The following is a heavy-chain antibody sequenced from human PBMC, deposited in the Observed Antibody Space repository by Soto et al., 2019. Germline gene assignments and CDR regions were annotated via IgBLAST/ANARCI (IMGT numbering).Heavy chain of an antibody. V-gene: IGHV3-43*01. Sequence: PGGSLRLSCAASGFTFDDYTMHWVRQAPGKGLEWVSLIGWDGGSTYYADSVKGRFTISRDNSKNSLYLQMNSLRTEDTALYYCAKDAGYSGYDLWGPFDYWGQGTLVTVSS. CDR2: IGWDGGST. CDR3: AKDAGYSGYDLWGPFDY. J-gene: IGHJ4*02. CDR1: GFTFDDYT. D-gene: IGHD5-12*01.